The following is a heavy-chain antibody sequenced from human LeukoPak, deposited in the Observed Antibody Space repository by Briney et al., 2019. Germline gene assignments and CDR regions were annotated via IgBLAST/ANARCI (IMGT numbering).Heavy chain of an antibody. CDR2: IGGSGGST. Sequence: VGSLRLSSAASGFTFNTYAMSWVRQAPGKGLEWVSGIGGSGGSTLYADSVKGRFTISRDNSKNTLYLQMNSLRAEDTAVYYCAKESHSRDYYYYYYMDVWGKGTTVTVSS. CDR3: AKESHSRDYYYYYYMDV. J-gene: IGHJ6*03. V-gene: IGHV3-23*01. CDR1: GFTFNTYA.